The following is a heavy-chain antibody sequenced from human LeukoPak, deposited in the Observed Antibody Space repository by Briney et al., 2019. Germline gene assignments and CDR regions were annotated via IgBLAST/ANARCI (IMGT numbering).Heavy chain of an antibody. V-gene: IGHV1-18*01. CDR3: ARDGVGAMVRGVRWFDP. Sequence: ASVKVSCKASGYTFTSYGISWVRQAPGQGLEWMGWISAYNGNTNYAQKLQGRVTMTTDTSTSTAYMELRSLRSDDTAVYYCARDGVGAMVRGVRWFDPWVQGTLVTVSS. J-gene: IGHJ5*02. CDR1: GYTFTSYG. D-gene: IGHD3-10*01. CDR2: ISAYNGNT.